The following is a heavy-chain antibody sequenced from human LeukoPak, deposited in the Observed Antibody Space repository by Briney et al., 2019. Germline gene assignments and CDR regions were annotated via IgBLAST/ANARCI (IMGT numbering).Heavy chain of an antibody. D-gene: IGHD6-13*01. V-gene: IGHV3-30*04. Sequence: PGRSLRLSCAASGFTFSSYAMHWVRQAPGKGLEWVAVISYDGSNKYYADSVKGRFTISRDNSKNTLYLQMNSLRAEDTAVYYCARDRYSSSWSYYFDYWGQGTLVTVSS. CDR3: ARDRYSSSWSYYFDY. CDR1: GFTFSSYA. CDR2: ISYDGSNK. J-gene: IGHJ4*02.